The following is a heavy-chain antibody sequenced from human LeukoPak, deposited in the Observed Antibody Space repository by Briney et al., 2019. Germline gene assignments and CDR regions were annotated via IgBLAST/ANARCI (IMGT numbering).Heavy chain of an antibody. J-gene: IGHJ6*02. D-gene: IGHD2-15*01. V-gene: IGHV4-4*07. CDR3: ARFRLYCSGGSCYSAGPYYYYGMDV. Sequence: SETLSLTCTVSGGSISSYYWSWIRQPAGKGLEWIGRIYTSGSTNYNPSLKSRVTISVDTSKNQFSLKLSSVTAADTAVYYCARFRLYCSGGSCYSAGPYYYYGMDVWGQGTTVTVSS. CDR1: GGSISSYY. CDR2: IYTSGST.